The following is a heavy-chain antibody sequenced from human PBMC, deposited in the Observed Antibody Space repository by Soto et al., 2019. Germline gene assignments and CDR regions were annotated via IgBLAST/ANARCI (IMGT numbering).Heavy chain of an antibody. Sequence: GASVKVSCKASGCTFTSYGISWVRQAPGEGLEWMGWISAYNGNTNYAQKLQGRVTMTTDTSTSTAYMELRSLRSDDTAVYSCARDHIHPRRYYDTLPGRPNWFDPWGQGTLDTVSA. CDR2: ISAYNGNT. CDR1: GCTFTSYG. J-gene: IGHJ5*02. CDR3: ARDHIHPRRYYDTLPGRPNWFDP. V-gene: IGHV1-18*01. D-gene: IGHD3-9*01.